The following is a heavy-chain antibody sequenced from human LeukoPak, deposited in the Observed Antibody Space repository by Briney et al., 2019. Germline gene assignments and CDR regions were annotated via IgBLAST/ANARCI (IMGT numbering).Heavy chain of an antibody. CDR3: ARSITMVRGVIDWFDP. J-gene: IGHJ5*02. D-gene: IGHD3-10*01. CDR2: MNPNSGNT. V-gene: IGHV1-8*01. CDR1: GYTFTSYD. Sequence: ASVKVSCKASGYTFTSYDINWVRQATGQGLEWMGWMNPNSGNTGYAQEFQGRVTMTRNTSISTAYMELSSLRSEDTAVYYCARSITMVRGVIDWFDPWGQGTLVTVSS.